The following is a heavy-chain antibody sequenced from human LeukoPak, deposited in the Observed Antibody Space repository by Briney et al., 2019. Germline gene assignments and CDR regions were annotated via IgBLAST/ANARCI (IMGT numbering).Heavy chain of an antibody. Sequence: SQTLSLTCTVSGGSISSGGYYWSWIRQPAGKGLEWIGRIYTTGSTNYNPSLKSRLTMSVDTSKNQFSLKLSSVTAADTAVYYCARRTGYYDGFDYWGQGTLVTVSS. V-gene: IGHV4-61*02. CDR3: ARRTGYYDGFDY. D-gene: IGHD3/OR15-3a*01. J-gene: IGHJ4*02. CDR1: GGSISSGGYY. CDR2: IYTTGST.